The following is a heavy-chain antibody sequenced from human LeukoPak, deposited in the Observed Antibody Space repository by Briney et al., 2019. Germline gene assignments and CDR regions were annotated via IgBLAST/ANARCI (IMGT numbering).Heavy chain of an antibody. CDR1: GGSFSGYY. J-gene: IGHJ4*02. Sequence: PSETLSLTCAVYGGSFSGYYWSWIRQPPGEGLEWIGEINHSGSTNYNPSLKSRVTISVDTSKNQFSLKLSSVTAADTAVYYCARCRRTVRFDYWGQGTLVTVSS. V-gene: IGHV4-34*01. CDR3: ARCRRTVRFDY. D-gene: IGHD6-6*01. CDR2: INHSGST.